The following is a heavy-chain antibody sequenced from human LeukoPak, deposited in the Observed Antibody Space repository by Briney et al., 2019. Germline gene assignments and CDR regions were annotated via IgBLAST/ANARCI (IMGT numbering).Heavy chain of an antibody. CDR1: GFTFSSYG. D-gene: IGHD2-15*01. CDR3: ARDLAVYCSGGSCYLFDY. J-gene: IGHJ4*02. Sequence: GGSLRLSCAASGFTFSSYGMHWVRQAPGKGLEWVAVIWYDGSNKYYADSVKGRFTISRDNSKNTLYLQMNSLRAEDTVVYYCARDLAVYCSGGSCYLFDYWGQGTLVTVSS. CDR2: IWYDGSNK. V-gene: IGHV3-33*01.